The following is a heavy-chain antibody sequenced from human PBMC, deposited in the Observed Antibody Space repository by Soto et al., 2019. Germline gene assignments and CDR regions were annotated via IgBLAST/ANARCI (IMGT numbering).Heavy chain of an antibody. CDR2: IYYSGST. V-gene: IGHV4-59*12. CDR3: ARGGRISVDPFDN. CDR1: GGSISDYY. J-gene: IGHJ4*02. D-gene: IGHD3-3*02. Sequence: QVQLQESGPGLVKPSETLSLTCTVSGGSISDYYWSWIRRPPGKGLEWIGYIYYSGSTTSKPSLVSRVTISVDTSKYQFSLKLTSVTAADTAVYHCARGGRISVDPFDNWGQGTLVTVSS.